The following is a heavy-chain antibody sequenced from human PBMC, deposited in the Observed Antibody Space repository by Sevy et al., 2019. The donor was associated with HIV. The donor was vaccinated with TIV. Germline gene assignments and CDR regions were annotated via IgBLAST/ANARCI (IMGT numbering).Heavy chain of an antibody. CDR2: IYYSGST. Sequence: SETLSLTCTVSGGSISSRSSYWGWIRQPPGKGLEWIESIYYSGSTYSNPSLKSRLTMSVDTSKNQFSLKLSSVTAADTAVYYCASTRDYYGSGSSFSHWFDPWGQGILVTVSS. CDR3: ASTRDYYGSGSSFSHWFDP. J-gene: IGHJ5*02. CDR1: GGSISSRSSY. D-gene: IGHD3-10*01. V-gene: IGHV4-39*01.